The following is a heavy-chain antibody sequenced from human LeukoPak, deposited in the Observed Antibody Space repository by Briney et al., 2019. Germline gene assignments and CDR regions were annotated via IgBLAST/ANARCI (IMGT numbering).Heavy chain of an antibody. D-gene: IGHD3-3*01. J-gene: IGHJ5*02. CDR1: GGSISSYY. Sequence: PSETLSLTCTVSGGSISSYYWSWIRQPPGKGLEWIGYIYYSGSTNYNPSLKSRVTISVDTSKNQFSLKLSSVTAADTAVYYCARGITIFGVPRRWFDPWGQGTLVTVSS. CDR2: IYYSGST. CDR3: ARGITIFGVPRRWFDP. V-gene: IGHV4-59*01.